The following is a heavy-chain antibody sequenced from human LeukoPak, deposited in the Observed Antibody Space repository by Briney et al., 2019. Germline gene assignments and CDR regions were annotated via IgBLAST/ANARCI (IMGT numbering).Heavy chain of an antibody. CDR1: GYTLTELS. V-gene: IGHV1-18*01. CDR2: ISAYNGNT. Sequence: ASVKVSCKVSGYTLTELSMHWVRQAPGQGLEWMGWISAYNGNTNYAQKLQGRVTMTTDTSTSTAYMELRSLRSDDTAVYYCARGPHLAAAGGFYDYWGQGTLVTVSS. CDR3: ARGPHLAAAGGFYDY. D-gene: IGHD6-13*01. J-gene: IGHJ4*02.